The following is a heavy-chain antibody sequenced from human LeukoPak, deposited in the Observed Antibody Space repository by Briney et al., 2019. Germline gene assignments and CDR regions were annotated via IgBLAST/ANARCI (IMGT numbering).Heavy chain of an antibody. CDR2: NSAYDGNT. J-gene: IGHJ4*02. Sequence: ASVKVTCKASGYAFTSYGISWVRHTPGQGLEWMGWNSAYDGNTNYAQKLQGRVTITTDTSTSTAYMELRSLRSDDTAVYYCARDRTYHDYVWGSYRPFGFGYWGQGTLVTVSS. D-gene: IGHD3-16*02. CDR3: ARDRTYHDYVWGSYRPFGFGY. CDR1: GYAFTSYG. V-gene: IGHV1-18*01.